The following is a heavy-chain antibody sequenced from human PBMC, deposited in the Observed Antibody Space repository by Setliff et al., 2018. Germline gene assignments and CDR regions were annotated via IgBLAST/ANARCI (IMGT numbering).Heavy chain of an antibody. V-gene: IGHV3-23*01. CDR2: ISGSGGST. Sequence: GGSLRLSCAASGFTFSSYWMHWVRQAPGKGLVWVSAISGSGGSTYYADSVKGRFTISRDNSKNTMYLQMNRLRAEDTAVYYCAKDRSSGWPDIDYWGQGTLVTVSS. CDR1: GFTFSSYW. D-gene: IGHD6-19*01. J-gene: IGHJ4*02. CDR3: AKDRSSGWPDIDY.